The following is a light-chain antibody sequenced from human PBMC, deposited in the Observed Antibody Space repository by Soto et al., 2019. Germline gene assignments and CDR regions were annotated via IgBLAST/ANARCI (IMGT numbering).Light chain of an antibody. Sequence: IVLTQSPGTLSLSPGERATLSCRASQSVSNNYLAWYQQKPGQAPRLLIYGASNRATGIPDRFSGSGSGTDFTLTISRLEPEDFALYYCQQYHSWPPITFGQGTRLEIK. CDR1: QSVSNNY. CDR2: GAS. J-gene: IGKJ5*01. CDR3: QQYHSWPPIT. V-gene: IGKV3-20*01.